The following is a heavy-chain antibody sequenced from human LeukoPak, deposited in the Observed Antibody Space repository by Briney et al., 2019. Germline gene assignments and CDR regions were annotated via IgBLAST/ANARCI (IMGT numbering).Heavy chain of an antibody. Sequence: ASVKVSCKASGYTFTSYDINWVRQATGQWLEWMGWMNPNSGNTGYAQKFQGRVTITRNTSISTAYMELSSLRSEDTAVYYCARAGYSGSDEPPFDYWGQGTLVTVSS. V-gene: IGHV1-8*03. CDR2: MNPNSGNT. CDR3: ARAGYSGSDEPPFDY. D-gene: IGHD1-26*01. J-gene: IGHJ4*02. CDR1: GYTFTSYD.